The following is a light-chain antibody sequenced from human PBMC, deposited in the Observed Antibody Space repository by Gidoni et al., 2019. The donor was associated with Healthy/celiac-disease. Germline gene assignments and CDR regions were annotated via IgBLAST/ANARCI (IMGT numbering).Light chain of an antibody. V-gene: IGLV3-21*02. Sequence: QPPSVSVAPGQTARITCGGNNIGSKSVHWYQQKPGQAPVLVVYADSDRPSGIPERVSGSNSGNTATLTISRVEAGDEADYYCQVWDSSSDHPVFGGGTKLTVL. J-gene: IGLJ3*02. CDR1: NIGSKS. CDR2: ADS. CDR3: QVWDSSSDHPV.